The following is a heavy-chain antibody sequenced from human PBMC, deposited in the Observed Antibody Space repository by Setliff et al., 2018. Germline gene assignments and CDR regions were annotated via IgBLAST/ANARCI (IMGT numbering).Heavy chain of an antibody. V-gene: IGHV3-20*04. CDR3: AKDGGGTYYSRSDY. CDR2: INWNGDRT. J-gene: IGHJ4*02. D-gene: IGHD1-26*01. CDR1: GFTFDVYD. Sequence: PGGSLRLSCAASGFTFDVYDLNWVRQAPGKGLEWVSSINWNGDRTGYADSVKGRFTISRDNANNSLYLQMNSLRAEDTAVYYCAKDGGGTYYSRSDYWGQGTLVTVSS.